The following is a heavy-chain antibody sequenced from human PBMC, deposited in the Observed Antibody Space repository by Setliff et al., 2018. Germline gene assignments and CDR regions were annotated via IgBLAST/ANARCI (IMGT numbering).Heavy chain of an antibody. CDR3: ARTPGSGSPPPPPPPPP. D-gene: IGHD3-10*01. V-gene: IGHV4-38-2*02. Sequence: SETLSLTCTVSGYSISSGYYWGWIRQPPGKGLEWIGIIYHSGSTYYNPSLKSRVTISVDTSKNQFSLKLSSVTAADTAVYYCARTPGSGSPPPPPPPPPWGQGTLVTVSS. J-gene: IGHJ5*02. CDR1: GYSISSGYY. CDR2: IYHSGST.